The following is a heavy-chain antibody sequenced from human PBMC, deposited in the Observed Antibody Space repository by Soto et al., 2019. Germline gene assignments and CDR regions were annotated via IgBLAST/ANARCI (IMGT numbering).Heavy chain of an antibody. CDR3: AKGTYYYDSSGSFDY. D-gene: IGHD3-22*01. CDR1: EFTFSSYA. CDR2: ISGSGGST. J-gene: IGHJ4*02. Sequence: GGSLRLSCAASEFTFSSYAMSWVRQAPGKGLEWVSAISGSGGSTYYADSVKGRFTISRDNSKTTLYLQRNSLRAEDTAVYYCAKGTYYYDSSGSFDYWGQGTLVTVSS. V-gene: IGHV3-23*01.